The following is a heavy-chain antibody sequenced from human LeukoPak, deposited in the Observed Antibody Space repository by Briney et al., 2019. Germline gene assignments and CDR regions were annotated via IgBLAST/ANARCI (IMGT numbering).Heavy chain of an antibody. J-gene: IGHJ4*02. CDR2: ISSSSRYI. CDR3: ARGNYYGSGGSY. Sequence: GGSLRLSCAASGFTFSSYSMNWVRQAPGKGLEWVSSISSSSRYIYYADSLKGRFTISRDNAKNSLYLQMNSLRAEDTAVYYCARGNYYGSGGSYWGQGTLVTVSS. CDR1: GFTFSSYS. D-gene: IGHD3-10*01. V-gene: IGHV3-21*01.